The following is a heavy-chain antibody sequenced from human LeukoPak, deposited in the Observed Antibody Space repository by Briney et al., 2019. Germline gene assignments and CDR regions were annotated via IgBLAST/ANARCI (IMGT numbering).Heavy chain of an antibody. D-gene: IGHD3-10*01. CDR3: ARDPRWFGEPGAFDI. Sequence: SQTLSLTCTVSGGSISSGGYYWSWIRQHPGKGLEWIGYIYYSGSTYYNPSLKSRVTISVDTSKNQFSLKLSSVTAADTAVYYRARDPRWFGEPGAFDIWGQGTMVTVSS. J-gene: IGHJ3*02. V-gene: IGHV4-31*03. CDR1: GGSISSGGYY. CDR2: IYYSGST.